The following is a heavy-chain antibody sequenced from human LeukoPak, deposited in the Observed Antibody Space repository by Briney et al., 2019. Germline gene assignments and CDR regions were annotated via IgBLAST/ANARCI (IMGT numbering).Heavy chain of an antibody. J-gene: IGHJ5*02. V-gene: IGHV3-15*07. Sequence: GGSLRLSCAVSGFTFSNAWMNWVRPAPGKGLEWVGRIISRTDGGTIDYAAPVKGRFTISRDESKNTLYLQMNSLKIEDTAIYYCTTDPRLAYCGGDCYSWGQGTLVTVSS. CDR2: IISRTDGGTI. CDR3: TTDPRLAYCGGDCYS. D-gene: IGHD2-21*02. CDR1: GFTFSNAW.